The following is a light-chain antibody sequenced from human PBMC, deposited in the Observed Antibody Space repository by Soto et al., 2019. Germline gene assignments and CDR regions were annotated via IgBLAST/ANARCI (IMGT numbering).Light chain of an antibody. Sequence: DIQMTQSPSSLSASVGDRVTITCRASQGISNYLAWYHQKPGKVPKLLIYAASTLQSGVPSRFSGSGSGTDFTLTISSLQPEXVATYYCLKYNSAPWTFGQGTKVEIK. V-gene: IGKV1-27*01. J-gene: IGKJ1*01. CDR3: LKYNSAPWT. CDR1: QGISNY. CDR2: AAS.